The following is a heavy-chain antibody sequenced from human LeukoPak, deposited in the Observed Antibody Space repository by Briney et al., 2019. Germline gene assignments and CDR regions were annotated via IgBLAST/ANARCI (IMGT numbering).Heavy chain of an antibody. Sequence: SETLSLTCSVSGGSINSHYWSWIRQPPGKRLEWIGYIFNTGNTNYNPSLASRVTISVDTSKNQFSLKLSSVTAADTAVYYCARAKRRDSSSFGYWGQGTLVTVSS. V-gene: IGHV4-59*11. D-gene: IGHD6-6*01. J-gene: IGHJ4*02. CDR2: IFNTGNT. CDR1: GGSINSHY. CDR3: ARAKRRDSSSFGY.